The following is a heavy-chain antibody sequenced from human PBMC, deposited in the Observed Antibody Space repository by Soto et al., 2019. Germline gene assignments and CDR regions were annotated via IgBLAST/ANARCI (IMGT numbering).Heavy chain of an antibody. Sequence: SSVKASCKASGYTFTSYGISWVRQAPGQGLEWMGWISAYNGNTNYAQKLQGRVTMTADESTSTAYMELSSLRSEDTAVYYCARALGESRVYCFDYWGQGTLVTVSS. D-gene: IGHD3-10*01. J-gene: IGHJ4*02. CDR2: ISAYNGNT. CDR1: GYTFTSYG. CDR3: ARALGESRVYCFDY. V-gene: IGHV1-18*01.